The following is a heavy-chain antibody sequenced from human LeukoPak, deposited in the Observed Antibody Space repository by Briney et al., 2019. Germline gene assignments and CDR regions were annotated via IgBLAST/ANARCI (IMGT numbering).Heavy chain of an antibody. CDR3: ARGIAASGYTMDV. Sequence: GGSLRLSCAASGLTFSGYTMNRVRQAPGKGLEWVASISPSGNYIYYADSVKGRFTISRDNAKNSLFLQMNSLRAEDTAVYSCARGIAASGYTMDVWGRGTTVTVSS. CDR2: ISPSGNYI. CDR1: GLTFSGYT. J-gene: IGHJ6*02. D-gene: IGHD6-13*01. V-gene: IGHV3-21*01.